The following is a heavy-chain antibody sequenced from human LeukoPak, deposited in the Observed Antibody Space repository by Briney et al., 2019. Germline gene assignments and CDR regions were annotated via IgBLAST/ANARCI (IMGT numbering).Heavy chain of an antibody. Sequence: SETLSLTCADSGYSISSGYYWGWIRQPPGKGLEWIGSIYHSGNTYYNPSLKSRVTISVDTSKNQFSLRVSSVTAADTAVYYCAKGLWFGEYYFDSWGQGTLVTVSS. CDR2: IYHSGNT. J-gene: IGHJ4*02. V-gene: IGHV4-38-2*01. D-gene: IGHD3-10*01. CDR1: GYSISSGYY. CDR3: AKGLWFGEYYFDS.